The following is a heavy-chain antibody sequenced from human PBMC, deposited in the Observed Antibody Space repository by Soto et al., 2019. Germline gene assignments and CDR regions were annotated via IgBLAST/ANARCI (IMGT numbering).Heavy chain of an antibody. J-gene: IGHJ4*02. Sequence: ASVKVSCKASGYIFTNYGFNWVRQAPGQGLEWMGWINTYNGNTNYAQKLHGRVTMTTDTSTTTAFMELRSLRSYDTAVYYCARDSYGNFDYWGQGTLVTVSS. CDR1: GYIFTNYG. V-gene: IGHV1-18*01. CDR2: INTYNGNT. D-gene: IGHD3-10*01. CDR3: ARDSYGNFDY.